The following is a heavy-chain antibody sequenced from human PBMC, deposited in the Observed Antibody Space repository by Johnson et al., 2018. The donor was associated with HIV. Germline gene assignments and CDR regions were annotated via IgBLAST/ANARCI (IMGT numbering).Heavy chain of an antibody. CDR3: AKVDCGDDTCAGYDPFDL. V-gene: IGHV3-74*03. J-gene: IGHJ3*01. Sequence: VQLVESGGGLVQPGGSLRLSCAASGFAFRTYWMVWVRQVPGKRPVWVARIYNDGSRTTYADSVRGRFTISRDNAKYTVDLQMNSLRVEDTAVCYCAKVDCGDDTCAGYDPFDLWGQGTLVTVSA. CDR1: GFAFRTYW. CDR2: IYNDGSRT. D-gene: IGHD2-21*01.